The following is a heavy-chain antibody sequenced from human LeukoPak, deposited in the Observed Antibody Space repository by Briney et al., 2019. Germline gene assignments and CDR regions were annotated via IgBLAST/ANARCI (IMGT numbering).Heavy chain of an antibody. CDR2: IRYGGSNK. V-gene: IGHV3-30*02. J-gene: IGHJ2*01. CDR1: GFTFSSYG. Sequence: GGSLRLSCAASGFTFSSYGMHWVRQAPGKGLEWVAFIRYGGSNKYYADSVKGRFTISRDNSKNTLYLQMNSLRAEDTAVYYCAKKKCSSTSCYVWYFDLWGRGTLVTVSS. CDR3: AKKKCSSTSCYVWYFDL. D-gene: IGHD2-2*01.